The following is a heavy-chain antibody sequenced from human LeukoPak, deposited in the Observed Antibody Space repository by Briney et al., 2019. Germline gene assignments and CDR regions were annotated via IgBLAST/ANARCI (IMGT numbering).Heavy chain of an antibody. V-gene: IGHV4-39*07. CDR3: AGDYYGSGRGFDP. CDR1: GGSISSSSYY. CDR2: IYYSGST. D-gene: IGHD3-10*01. J-gene: IGHJ5*02. Sequence: SETLSLTCTVSGGSISSSSYYWGWIRQPPGKGLEWIGSIYYSGSTYYNPSLKSRVTISVDTSKNQFSLKLSSVTAADTAVYYCAGDYYGSGRGFDPWGQGTLVTVSS.